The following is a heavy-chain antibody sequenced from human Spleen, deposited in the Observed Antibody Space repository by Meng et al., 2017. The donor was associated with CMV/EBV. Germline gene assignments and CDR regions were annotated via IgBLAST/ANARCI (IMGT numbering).Heavy chain of an antibody. CDR1: GFTFSNYG. V-gene: IGHV3-30*02. Sequence: GGSLRLSCVASGFTFSNYGMHWVRQAPGKGLEWVAFIRSDGSDKYYADSVRGRFTISGDKSKNTLYLQMNSLRAEDTAVYYRARYLAIAAAGLNDAFDIWGQGTMVTVSS. J-gene: IGHJ3*02. CDR3: ARYLAIAAAGLNDAFDI. CDR2: IRSDGSDK. D-gene: IGHD6-13*01.